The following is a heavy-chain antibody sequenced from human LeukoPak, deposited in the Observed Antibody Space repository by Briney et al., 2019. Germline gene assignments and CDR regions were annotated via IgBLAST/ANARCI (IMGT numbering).Heavy chain of an antibody. J-gene: IGHJ6*03. CDR3: ARETSQKGAHYMDV. V-gene: IGHV4-30-4*07. D-gene: IGHD3-16*01. CDR1: GGSVSSGGYS. CDR2: VFTTGTT. Sequence: SETLSLTCVVSGGSVSSGGYSWWWVRQAPGKGLEWIGYVFTTGTTYYNPSLNSRVTISLDMSKNQFSLHLTSVTAADTAVYYCARETSQKGAHYMDVWGKGTAVTISS.